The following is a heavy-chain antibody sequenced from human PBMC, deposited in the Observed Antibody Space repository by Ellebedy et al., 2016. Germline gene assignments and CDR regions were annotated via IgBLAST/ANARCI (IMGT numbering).Heavy chain of an antibody. CDR2: IYYTGGS. CDR1: GDSISSGGYY. CDR3: ARVTEKASRYSFDY. D-gene: IGHD3-16*01. V-gene: IGHV4-31*03. Sequence: LRLSCSVSGDSISSGGYYWSWIRQFPGKGLEWIGYIYYTGGSYYNPSLKSRVSMSVDPSKNQFSLRLTSVTAADTAVYFCARVTEKASRYSFDYWGQGTQVTVSS. J-gene: IGHJ4*02.